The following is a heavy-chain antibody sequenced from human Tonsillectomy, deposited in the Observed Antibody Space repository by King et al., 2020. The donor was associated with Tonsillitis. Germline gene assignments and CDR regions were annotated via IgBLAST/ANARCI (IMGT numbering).Heavy chain of an antibody. CDR3: ARLSVAPPNYFGMDV. Sequence: QLQESGPGLVKPSETLSLTCTVSGGSTSSSSYYWGWLRPPPGKGLGWIGSIYYSGSTYYNPSLKSRVTISVDTSKNQFSLKLSSVTAADTAVYYCARLSVAPPNYFGMDVWGQGTTVTVSS. CDR2: IYYSGST. J-gene: IGHJ6*02. CDR1: GGSTSSSSYY. V-gene: IGHV4-39*01.